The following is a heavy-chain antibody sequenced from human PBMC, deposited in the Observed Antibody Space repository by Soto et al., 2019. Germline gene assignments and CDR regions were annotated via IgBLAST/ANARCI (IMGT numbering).Heavy chain of an antibody. J-gene: IGHJ6*02. D-gene: IGHD2-2*01. Sequence: QPGGSLRLSCAASGFTVSSNYMSWVRQAPGKGLEWVSVIYSGGSTYYADSVKGRFTISRDNSKNTLYLQMNSLRAEDTAVYYSARGTSCSESNVPETSCSGYYYGMDVWGQGTTVTVSS. CDR3: ARGTSCSESNVPETSCSGYYYGMDV. V-gene: IGHV3-53*01. CDR1: GFTVSSNY. CDR2: IYSGGST.